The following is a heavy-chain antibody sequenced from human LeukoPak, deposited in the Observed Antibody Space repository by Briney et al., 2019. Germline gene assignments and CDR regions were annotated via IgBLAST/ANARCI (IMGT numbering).Heavy chain of an antibody. J-gene: IGHJ4*02. CDR3: ASTQDYGDYSL. D-gene: IGHD4-17*01. CDR2: INRDGRST. CDR1: GFTFSDYW. Sequence: GGSLRLSCAASGFTFSDYWMHWVRQAPGKGLVWVSRINRDGRSTRYADTVKGRFSISRDNAKNTLYLQMNSLRAEDTAVYYCASTQDYGDYSLWGQGTPVTVSS. V-gene: IGHV3-74*01.